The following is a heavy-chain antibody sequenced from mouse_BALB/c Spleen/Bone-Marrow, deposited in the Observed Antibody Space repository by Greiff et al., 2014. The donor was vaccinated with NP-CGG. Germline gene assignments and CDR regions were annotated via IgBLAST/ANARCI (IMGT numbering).Heavy chain of an antibody. Sequence: QVQLQQSGADLVRPGTSVKMSCKAAGYTLTNYWIGWVKQRPGQGLEWIGDIYPGGDYTKYNEKFKGKATLTADTSSSTAYMQLSSPTSEDSAIYYRARYRLRPLAYWGQGTLVTVSA. V-gene: IGHV1-63*02. D-gene: IGHD1-2*01. CDR3: ARYRLRPLAY. CDR1: GYTLTNYW. CDR2: IYPGGDYT. J-gene: IGHJ3*01.